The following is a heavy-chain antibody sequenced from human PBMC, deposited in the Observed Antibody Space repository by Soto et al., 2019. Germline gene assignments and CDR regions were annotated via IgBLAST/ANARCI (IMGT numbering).Heavy chain of an antibody. D-gene: IGHD3-22*01. CDR1: GFTFSSYA. Sequence: EVQILESGGGLVQRGGSLRLSWAASGFTFSSYAMYWVRQAPGKGLAWVSGISDSGTGTYYADSVRGRSTISRDNSKNTVYLQMKSLRAEDTGVYYCAKDHTVVIRDAFDIWGQGTMVNVSS. J-gene: IGHJ3*02. CDR3: AKDHTVVIRDAFDI. V-gene: IGHV3-23*01. CDR2: ISDSGTGT.